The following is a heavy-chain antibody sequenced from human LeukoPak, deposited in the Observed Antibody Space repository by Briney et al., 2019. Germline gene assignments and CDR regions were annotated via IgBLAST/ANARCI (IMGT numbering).Heavy chain of an antibody. Sequence: PSETLSLTCTVSGDSIISIYYYWGWIRQPPGKGLEWVGTMYIRGSTDYNPSLDSRVTISVDTSNNQFSLKLSSVTGADTAVYYCARVGNPLATVFAWFDPWGQGTLVTVSS. V-gene: IGHV4-39*07. CDR1: GDSIISIYYY. J-gene: IGHJ5*02. D-gene: IGHD3-3*01. CDR3: ARVGNPLATVFAWFDP. CDR2: MYIRGST.